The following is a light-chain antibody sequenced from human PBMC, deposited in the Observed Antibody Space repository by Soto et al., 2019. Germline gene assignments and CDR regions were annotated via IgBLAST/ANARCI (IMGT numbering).Light chain of an antibody. Sequence: EIVLTQSPGTLSLSPGERATLSCRASQSVSSSYLAWYQQKPGQAPRLLIYGASSRATGIPDRFSGSGSGTDFTLTISRLEPEDFAVYYSQQYVTSPRTFGQGTKVEIK. V-gene: IGKV3-20*01. CDR3: QQYVTSPRT. CDR1: QSVSSSY. J-gene: IGKJ1*01. CDR2: GAS.